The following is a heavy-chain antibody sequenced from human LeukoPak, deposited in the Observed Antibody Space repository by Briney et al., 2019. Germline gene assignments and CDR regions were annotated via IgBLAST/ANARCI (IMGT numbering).Heavy chain of an antibody. CDR2: ISYDGSNK. D-gene: IGHD3-9*01. V-gene: IGHV3-30*18. CDR3: AKDHLTGYNILTGYYYYYYMDV. J-gene: IGHJ6*03. Sequence: PGGSLRLSCAASGFTFDSYGMHWVRQAPGKGLEWVAVISYDGSNKYYADSVKGRFTISRDNSKNTLYLQMNSLRAEDTAMYYCAKDHLTGYNILTGYYYYYYMDVWGKGTTVTVSS. CDR1: GFTFDSYG.